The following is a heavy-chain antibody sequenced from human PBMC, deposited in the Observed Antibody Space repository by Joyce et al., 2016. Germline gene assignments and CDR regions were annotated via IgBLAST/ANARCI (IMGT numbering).Heavy chain of an antibody. D-gene: IGHD1-1*01. CDR1: GFTFSPAW. CDR3: TADDSTRGGFELDY. CDR2: MKSDTSGGTT. V-gene: IGHV3-15*01. Sequence: EGQLVESGGGLVKPGGSLRLSCAASGFTFSPAWMSWVRQAPGKGMEGVARMKSDTSGGTTDYTAPVKGRFAISRDDSKNTVYLQMNSLKTEDTGIYYCTADDSTRGGFELDYWGQGTLVTVSS. J-gene: IGHJ4*02.